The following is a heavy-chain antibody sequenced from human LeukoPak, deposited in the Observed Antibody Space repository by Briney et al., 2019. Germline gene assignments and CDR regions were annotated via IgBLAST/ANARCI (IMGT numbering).Heavy chain of an antibody. V-gene: IGHV5-51*01. CDR2: IYPGDSDT. Sequence: GESLKISCKGSGYSFTTYWVGWLRQMPGKGLEWMGTIYPGDSDTRYSPSFQGQVTISADKSISTAYLQWSSLKASDTAMYYCARRGWNIELFEYWGQGTLVTVSS. J-gene: IGHJ4*02. CDR1: GYSFTTYW. CDR3: ARRGWNIELFEY. D-gene: IGHD2/OR15-2a*01.